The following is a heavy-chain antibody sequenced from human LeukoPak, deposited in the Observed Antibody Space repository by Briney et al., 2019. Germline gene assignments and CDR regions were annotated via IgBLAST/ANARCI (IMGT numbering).Heavy chain of an antibody. CDR1: GFSFSNYW. CDR2: IKTDGSET. Sequence: GGSLRLSCAASGFSFSNYWMGWVRQAPGKGLSCVANIKTDGSETYYVDSVKGRFTTSRDNAKNSLFLQMNSLSAEDTAISYCVSAIRGSPIDYWGQGTLVSVPS. CDR3: VSAIRGSPIDY. D-gene: IGHD3-10*01. J-gene: IGHJ4*02. V-gene: IGHV3-7*01.